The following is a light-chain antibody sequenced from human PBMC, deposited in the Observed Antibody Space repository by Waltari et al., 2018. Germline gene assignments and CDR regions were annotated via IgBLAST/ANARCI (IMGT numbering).Light chain of an antibody. CDR3: QQRSSWPQT. J-gene: IGKJ2*01. V-gene: IGKV3-11*01. CDR1: QSVSSY. CDR2: DAS. Sequence: EIVLTQSPSTLSLSPGERATLSCRASQSVSSYLAWYQQKPGQAPRLLIYDASNRATCIPARFSGSGSGTDFTLTISSLEPEDFAVYYCQQRSSWPQTFGQGTKLEIK.